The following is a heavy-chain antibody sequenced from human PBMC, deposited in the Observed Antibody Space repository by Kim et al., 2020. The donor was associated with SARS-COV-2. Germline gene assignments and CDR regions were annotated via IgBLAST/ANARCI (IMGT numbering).Heavy chain of an antibody. D-gene: IGHD3-10*01. CDR2: INPSGGST. CDR1: GYTFTSYY. CDR3: ARDGNGSGSYFWFDP. V-gene: IGHV1-46*01. Sequence: ASVKVSCKASGYTFTSYYMHWVRQAPGQGLEWMGIINPSGGSTSYAQKFQGRVTMTRDTSTSTVYMELSSLRSEDTAVYYCARDGNGSGSYFWFDPWGQGTLVTVSS. J-gene: IGHJ5*02.